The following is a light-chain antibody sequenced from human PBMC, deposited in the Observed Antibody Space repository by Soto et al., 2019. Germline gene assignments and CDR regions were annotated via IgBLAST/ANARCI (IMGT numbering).Light chain of an antibody. J-gene: IGKJ2*01. CDR2: AAS. CDR1: QGIRSW. CDR3: QQANSFPLT. Sequence: DIQMTQSPSSVSASVGDRVTITCRASQGIRSWLAWYQQKPGKAPNLLIYAASSLQSGVPSRFSGSGSGTDSTLTISSLQPEDFATYYCQQANSFPLTFGQGTKLEIK. V-gene: IGKV1-12*01.